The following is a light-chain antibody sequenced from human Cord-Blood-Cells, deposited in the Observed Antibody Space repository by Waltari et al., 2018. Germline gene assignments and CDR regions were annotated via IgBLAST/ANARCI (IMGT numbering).Light chain of an antibody. V-gene: IGLV2-11*01. CDR3: CSYAGSYTV. Sequence: QSALTQPRSVSGSPGQSVTISCTGTSSDVGRYNYVSWYQQHPGKAPNLMIYDVSKRPSGVPDRFSGSKSGNTASLTISGLQAEDEADYYCCSYAGSYTVFGGGTKLTVL. CDR1: SSDVGRYNY. J-gene: IGLJ3*02. CDR2: DVS.